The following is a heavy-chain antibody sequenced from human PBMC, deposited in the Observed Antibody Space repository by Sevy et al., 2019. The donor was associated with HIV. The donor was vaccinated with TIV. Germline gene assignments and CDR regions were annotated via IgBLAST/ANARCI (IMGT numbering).Heavy chain of an antibody. J-gene: IGHJ4*02. V-gene: IGHV3-21*01. CDR3: ARDRGYGDYGGEFDY. CDR1: GFTFSSYS. D-gene: IGHD4-17*01. CDR2: ISSSSSYI. Sequence: GGSLRLSCAAPGFTFSSYSMNWVRQAPGKGLEWVSSISSSSSYIYYADSVKGRFTISRDNAKNSLYLQMYSLRAEDTAVYYWARDRGYGDYGGEFDYWGQGTLVTVSS.